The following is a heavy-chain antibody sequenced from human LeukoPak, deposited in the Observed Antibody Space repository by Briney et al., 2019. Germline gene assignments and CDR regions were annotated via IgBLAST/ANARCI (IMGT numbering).Heavy chain of an antibody. V-gene: IGHV3-48*02. CDR3: ARDSSGWDPPFDY. CDR1: GFTFSTYA. J-gene: IGHJ4*02. CDR2: ISSSSSTI. D-gene: IGHD6-19*01. Sequence: PGGSLRLSCSVSGFTFSTYAMHWVRQAPGKGLEWVSYISSSSSTIYYADSVKGRFTISRDNAKNSLYLQMNSLRDEDTAVYYCARDSSGWDPPFDYWGQGTLVTVSS.